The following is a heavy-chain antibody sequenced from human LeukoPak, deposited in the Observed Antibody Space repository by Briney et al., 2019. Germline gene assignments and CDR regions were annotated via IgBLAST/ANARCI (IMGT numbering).Heavy chain of an antibody. CDR3: ARHKWELRTDWFDP. D-gene: IGHD1-26*01. CDR1: GGSISSSSYY. Sequence: PSETLSLTCTVSGGSISSSSYYWGWIRQPPGKGLEWIGSIYYSGSTYYNPSLKSRVTISVDTSKNQFSLKLSSVTAADTAVYYCARHKWELRTDWFDPWGQGTLVTASS. J-gene: IGHJ5*02. V-gene: IGHV4-39*01. CDR2: IYYSGST.